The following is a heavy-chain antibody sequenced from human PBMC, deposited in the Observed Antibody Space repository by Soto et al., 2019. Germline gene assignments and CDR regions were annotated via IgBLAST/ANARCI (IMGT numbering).Heavy chain of an antibody. CDR3: ARGRYCLTGRCFPNWFDS. Sequence: PSETLSLTCTVSGGSISSGSYYWSWIRQHPGKGLEWIGYIYYSGSTYYNPSLKSRVTISVDTSKNQFSLKLSSVTAADTAVYFCARGRYCLTGRCFPNWFDSWGQGALVTVSS. CDR1: GGSISSGSYY. J-gene: IGHJ5*01. V-gene: IGHV4-31*03. D-gene: IGHD7-27*01. CDR2: IYYSGST.